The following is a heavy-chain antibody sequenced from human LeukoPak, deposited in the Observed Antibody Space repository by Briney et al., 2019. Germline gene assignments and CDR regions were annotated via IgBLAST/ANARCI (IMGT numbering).Heavy chain of an antibody. CDR3: ARDRQVDGTGGFDY. J-gene: IGHJ4*02. D-gene: IGHD5-24*01. V-gene: IGHV4-59*01. Sequence: PSETLSLTCTVSGSSISSYYWTWIRQPPGKGLEWIGYIYYSGSTNYNPSLKSRVTISIDTSKNQFSLKLSSVTAADTAVYYCARDRQVDGTGGFDYWGQGTLVTVSS. CDR2: IYYSGST. CDR1: GSSISSYY.